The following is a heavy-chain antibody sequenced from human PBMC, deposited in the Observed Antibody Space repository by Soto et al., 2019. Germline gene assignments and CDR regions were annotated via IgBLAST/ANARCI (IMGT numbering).Heavy chain of an antibody. V-gene: IGHV1-2*04. CDR1: GYTFTGYY. CDR2: INPNSGGT. D-gene: IGHD3-22*01. CDR3: ARGGAGYDSSGYYLGH. Sequence: GASVKVSCKASGYTFTGYYMHWVRQAPGQGLEWMGWINPNSGGTNYAQKFQGWVTMTRDTSISTAYMELSRLRSDDTAVYYCARGGAGYDSSGYYLGHWGQGTLVTVSS. J-gene: IGHJ4*02.